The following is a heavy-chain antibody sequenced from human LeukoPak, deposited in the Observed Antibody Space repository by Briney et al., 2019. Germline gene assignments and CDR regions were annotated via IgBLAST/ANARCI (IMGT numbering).Heavy chain of an antibody. Sequence: PSETLSLTCTVSGGSISSYYWSWIRQPPGKGLEWIGYIYYSGSTNYNPSLKSRVTISVDTSKNQFSLKLSSVTAADTAVYYCARSYSSGWYLDYWGQGTLVTVSS. D-gene: IGHD6-19*01. J-gene: IGHJ4*02. CDR3: ARSYSSGWYLDY. CDR2: IYYSGST. V-gene: IGHV4-59*08. CDR1: GGSISSYY.